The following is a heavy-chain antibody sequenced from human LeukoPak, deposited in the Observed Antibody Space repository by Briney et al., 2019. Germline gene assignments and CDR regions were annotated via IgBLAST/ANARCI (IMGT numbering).Heavy chain of an antibody. J-gene: IGHJ4*02. D-gene: IGHD1-26*01. CDR3: TRRVGGTPDY. V-gene: IGHV3-23*01. Sequence: GGPLRLSCAASGFTFSNYVMTWVRQAPGKGPEWVSAIGIDVRDSDYADSVKGRFTISRDNSKNTVYLQMNSLRAEDTGLYYCTRRVGGTPDYWGLGTLVTVSS. CDR2: IGIDVRDS. CDR1: GFTFSNYV.